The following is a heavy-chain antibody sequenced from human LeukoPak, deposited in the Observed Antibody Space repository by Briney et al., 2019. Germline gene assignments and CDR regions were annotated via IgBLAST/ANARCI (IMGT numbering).Heavy chain of an antibody. CDR1: GFTLSGYF. V-gene: IGHV3-7*01. CDR2: IKGDGSEK. CDR3: ARDRGWRSSGYYLYYFDF. Sequence: GGSLRLSCAASGFTLSGYFMSWVRQAPGEGLEWVASIKGDGSEKYYVDSVKGRFTISRDNAKNSLYLQMNSLRAEDTVVYYCARDRGWRSSGYYLYYFDFWGQGTLVTVSS. D-gene: IGHD3-22*01. J-gene: IGHJ4*02.